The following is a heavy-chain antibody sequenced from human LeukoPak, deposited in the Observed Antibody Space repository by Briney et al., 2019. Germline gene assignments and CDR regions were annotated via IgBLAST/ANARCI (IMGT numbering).Heavy chain of an antibody. CDR1: GFTFSSYG. V-gene: IGHV3-30*02. D-gene: IGHD6-6*01. Sequence: GGSLRLSCAASGFTFSSYGMHWVRQAPGKGLEWVAFIRYDGSNKYYADSVKGRFTISRDNSKNTLYLQMNGLRAEDTAVYYCAKDLGYSSSYNITLLDYWGQGTLVTVSS. CDR2: IRYDGSNK. J-gene: IGHJ4*02. CDR3: AKDLGYSSSYNITLLDY.